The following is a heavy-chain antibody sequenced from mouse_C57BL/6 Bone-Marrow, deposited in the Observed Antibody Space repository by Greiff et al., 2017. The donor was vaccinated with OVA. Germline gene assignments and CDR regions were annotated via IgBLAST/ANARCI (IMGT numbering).Heavy chain of an antibody. CDR3: ARWVDY. J-gene: IGHJ2*01. V-gene: IGHV1-61*01. CDR2: IYPSDSET. CDR1: GYTFTSYW. Sequence: QVQLQQPGAELVKPGASVKLSCKASGYTFTSYWMHWVKQRPGRGLEWIGNIYPSDSETHYNQKFKDKATLTVDKSSSTAYMQLSSLTSEDSAVYYCARWVDYWGQGTTLTVSS.